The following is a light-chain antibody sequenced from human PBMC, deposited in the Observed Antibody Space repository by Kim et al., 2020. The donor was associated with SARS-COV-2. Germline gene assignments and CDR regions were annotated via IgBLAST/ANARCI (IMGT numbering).Light chain of an antibody. CDR3: QKCDSAPWT. CDR1: QDISNY. J-gene: IGKJ1*01. CDR2: AAS. Sequence: ASVGDRFTITCRASQDISNYLAWFQQKPGKAPKLLIYAASALQRGVPSRFSGSGSGTDFTLTVTSLQPEDVATYYCQKCDSAPWTFGQGTKVEIK. V-gene: IGKV1-27*01.